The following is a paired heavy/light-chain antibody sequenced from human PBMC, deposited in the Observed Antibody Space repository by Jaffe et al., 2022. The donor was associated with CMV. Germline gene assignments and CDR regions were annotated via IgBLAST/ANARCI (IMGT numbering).Light chain of an antibody. V-gene: IGLV3-9*01. CDR3: QVWDSSWV. CDR1: NIGSKN. CDR2: RDI. J-gene: IGLJ3*02. Sequence: SYELTQSLSVSVALGQTARITCGGNNIGSKNVHWYQQKPGQAPVLVIYRDINRPSGIPERFSGSNSGSTATLTISRAQAGDEADYYCQVWDSSWVFGGGTKLTVL.
Heavy chain of an antibody. Sequence: QVQLVQSGAEVKKPGSSVKVSCKASGGSFRNYAISWVRQAPGQGLQWMGGITPIFGTANYAQKFQGRVTITADESTSTGYMELSRLRSEDTAVYYCARVSAGNWGSYGMDVWGQGTTVTVSS. CDR3: ARVSAGNWGSYGMDV. V-gene: IGHV1-69*01. J-gene: IGHJ6*02. D-gene: IGHD7-27*01. CDR1: GGSFRNYA. CDR2: ITPIFGTA.